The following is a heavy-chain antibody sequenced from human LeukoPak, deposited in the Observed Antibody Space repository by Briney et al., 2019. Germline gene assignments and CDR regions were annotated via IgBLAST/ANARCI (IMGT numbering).Heavy chain of an antibody. CDR2: SRSKANNYAT. J-gene: IGHJ4*02. CDR1: GGSFSGYY. CDR3: TRHLIDY. V-gene: IGHV3-73*01. D-gene: IGHD3-9*01. Sequence: PSETLSLTCAVYGGSFSGYYRSWVRQASGKGLEWVGRSRSKANNYATAYAASVKGRFTISIDDSKNTAYLQMNSLKTEDTAVYYCTRHLIDYWGQGTLVTVSS.